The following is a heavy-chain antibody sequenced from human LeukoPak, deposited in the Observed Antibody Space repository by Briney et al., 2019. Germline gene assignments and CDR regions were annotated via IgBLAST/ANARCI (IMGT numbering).Heavy chain of an antibody. Sequence: GGSLRLSCAASGFNFNTYTMNWVRQAPGKGLEWVSAITGSGGITYYADSVKGRFTLSRDNSKNTLYLQMNSLRAEDTAVYYCAKGVWTDYTITHFDYWGQGTLVTVSS. V-gene: IGHV3-23*01. CDR3: AKGVWTDYTITHFDY. CDR1: GFNFNTYT. D-gene: IGHD3/OR15-3a*01. J-gene: IGHJ4*02. CDR2: ITGSGGIT.